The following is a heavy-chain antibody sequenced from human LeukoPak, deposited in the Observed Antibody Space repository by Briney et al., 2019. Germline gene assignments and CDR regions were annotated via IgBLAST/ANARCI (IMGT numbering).Heavy chain of an antibody. J-gene: IGHJ6*03. CDR1: GFTFSDYY. D-gene: IGHD2-2*01. Sequence: GGSLRLSCAASGFTFSDYYMSWIRQAPGKGLEWVSYISSSGSTIYYADSVKGRFTISRDNAKNSLYLQMNSLRAEDTAVYYCARDGIVVVPAAIKVTTVFYYYYMDVWGKGTTVTVSS. CDR3: ARDGIVVVPAAIKVTTVFYYYYMDV. CDR2: ISSSGSTI. V-gene: IGHV3-11*04.